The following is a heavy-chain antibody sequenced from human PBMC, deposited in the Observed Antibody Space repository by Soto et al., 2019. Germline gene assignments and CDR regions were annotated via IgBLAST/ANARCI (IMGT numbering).Heavy chain of an antibody. Sequence: PSENLSHTCTVSGGSLSRYYWSWIRQPPGKGLEWIGYIYYSGSTNYNPSLKSRVTISVDTSKNQFSLKLSSVTAADTAVYYCARTSYCSGGSCYSERYHFDYWGQGTLVTVS. CDR1: GGSLSRYY. D-gene: IGHD2-15*01. CDR2: IYYSGST. J-gene: IGHJ4*02. CDR3: ARTSYCSGGSCYSERYHFDY. V-gene: IGHV4-59*01.